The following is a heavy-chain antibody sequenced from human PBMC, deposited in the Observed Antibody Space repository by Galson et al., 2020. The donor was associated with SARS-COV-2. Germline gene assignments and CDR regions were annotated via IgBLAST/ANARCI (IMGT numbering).Heavy chain of an antibody. CDR2: IYLGGDT. CDR1: GFGVSDNF. V-gene: IGHV3-53*01. D-gene: IGHD3-22*01. Sequence: GESLKISCAVSGFGVSDNFMTWVRQAPGKGLEWVALIYLGGDTYYADSVKCRFVISRDSSSNTLLLQMHSLRADDSAVYYCAKGSGYYDYWGRGTRVTVSS. J-gene: IGHJ4*02. CDR3: AKGSGYYDY.